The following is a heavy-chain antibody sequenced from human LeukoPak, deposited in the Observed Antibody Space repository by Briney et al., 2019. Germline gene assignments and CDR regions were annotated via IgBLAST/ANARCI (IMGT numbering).Heavy chain of an antibody. CDR3: AREGSSGPYLDY. CDR1: GDSDSSNSAA. J-gene: IGHJ4*02. CDR2: KYYRPKWYN. D-gene: IGHD6-19*01. Sequence: SQTLSLTCAISGDSDSSNSAAWTWIRQSPSRGLEWMGRKYYRPKWYNDYAASVKSRITLNPDSSKNRLSLQLNSVTPDDTAVYYCAREGSSGPYLDYWGQGTLVTVSS. V-gene: IGHV6-1*01.